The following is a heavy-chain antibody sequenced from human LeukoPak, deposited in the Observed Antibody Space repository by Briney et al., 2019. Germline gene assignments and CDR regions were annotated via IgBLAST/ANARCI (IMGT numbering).Heavy chain of an antibody. CDR1: GGSISSYY. V-gene: IGHV4-59*08. CDR2: IYYSGST. CDR3: ARQPYRAVGYYKWFDP. D-gene: IGHD6-13*01. Sequence: SETLSLTCTVPGGSISSYYWSWIRQPPGKGLEWIGYIYYSGSTNYNPSLKSRVTISVDTSKNQFSLKLHSVTAADTAVYYCARQPYRAVGYYKWFDPWGQGTLVTVSS. J-gene: IGHJ5*02.